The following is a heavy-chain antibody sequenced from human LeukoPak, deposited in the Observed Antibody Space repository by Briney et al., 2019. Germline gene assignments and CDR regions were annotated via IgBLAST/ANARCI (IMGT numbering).Heavy chain of an antibody. CDR3: AKDIVATSYYYYYGMDV. V-gene: IGHV3-23*01. CDR2: FSGSGGST. CDR1: GFTFSRYA. D-gene: IGHD5-12*01. Sequence: GSLRLSCAASGFTFSRYAMSWVRPAPGKGLEWVSAFSGSGGSTYYADSVKGRFTISRDNSKNTLYLQMNSLRAEDTAVYYCAKDIVATSYYYYYGMDVWGQGTTVTVSS. J-gene: IGHJ6*02.